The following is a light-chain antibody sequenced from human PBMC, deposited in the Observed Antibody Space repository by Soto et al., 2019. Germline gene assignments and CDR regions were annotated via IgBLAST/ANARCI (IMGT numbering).Light chain of an antibody. CDR2: DAS. CDR3: HQYNSYSGWT. CDR1: QSISSW. J-gene: IGKJ1*01. Sequence: DIQMTQSHSTLSASVGDRVTITCRVSQSISSWLAWYQQKPGKAPKLLIYDASSLESGVPSRFSGSGSGTEFTLTICSLQPDDFATYYCHQYNSYSGWTFGQGTKVDI. V-gene: IGKV1-5*01.